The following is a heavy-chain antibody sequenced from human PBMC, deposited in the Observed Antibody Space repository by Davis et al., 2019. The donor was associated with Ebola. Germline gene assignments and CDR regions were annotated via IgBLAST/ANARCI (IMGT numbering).Heavy chain of an antibody. V-gene: IGHV1-8*01. CDR2: MNPNSGNT. CDR3: ARGIVGATMINC. J-gene: IGHJ4*02. CDR1: GYTFTSYD. Sequence: AASVKVSCRASGYTFTSYDINWVRQATGQGLEWMGWMNPNSGNTGYAQKFQGRVTMTRNTSISTAYMELSSLRSEDTAVYYCARGIVGATMINCWGQGTLVTVSS. D-gene: IGHD1-26*01.